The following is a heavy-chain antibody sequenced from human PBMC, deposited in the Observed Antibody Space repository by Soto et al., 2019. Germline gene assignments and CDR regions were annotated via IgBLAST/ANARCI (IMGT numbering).Heavy chain of an antibody. V-gene: IGHV3-7*01. J-gene: IGHJ4*02. CDR3: ARGSYPGDY. Sequence: GGSLRLSCAASGFTFTSYWMTWVRQAPGKGLEWVANINQDGSEKYYVDSVKGRFTMSRDNARNSLYLQMNSLRAEDTALYYCARGSYPGDYWGQGTLVTVSS. CDR2: INQDGSEK. CDR1: GFTFTSYW. D-gene: IGHD3-16*02.